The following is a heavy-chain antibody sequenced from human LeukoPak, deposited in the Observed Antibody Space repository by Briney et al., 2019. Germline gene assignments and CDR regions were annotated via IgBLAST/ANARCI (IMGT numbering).Heavy chain of an antibody. CDR3: ARAGTTTGGAFDI. CDR1: GYTFTSYD. D-gene: IGHD1-7*01. Sequence: ASVKVSCKASGYTFTSYDINWVRQATGQGLEWMGWMNPNSGNTGYAQKFQGRVTITRNTSISTAYMELSSPRSEDTAVYYCARAGTTTGGAFDIWGQGTMVTVSS. V-gene: IGHV1-8*03. CDR2: MNPNSGNT. J-gene: IGHJ3*02.